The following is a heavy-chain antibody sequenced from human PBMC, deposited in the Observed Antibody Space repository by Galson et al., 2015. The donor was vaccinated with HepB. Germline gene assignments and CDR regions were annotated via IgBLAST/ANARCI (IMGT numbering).Heavy chain of an antibody. CDR1: GFTFSSYG. CDR3: AKDIYQPSPNDY. Sequence: SLRLSCAASGFTFSSYGMHWVRQAPGKGLEWVAVISYDGSNKYYADSVKGRFTISRDNSKNTLYLQMNSLRAEDTAVYYCAKDIYQPSPNDYWGQGTLVTVSS. V-gene: IGHV3-30*18. D-gene: IGHD2-2*01. J-gene: IGHJ4*02. CDR2: ISYDGSNK.